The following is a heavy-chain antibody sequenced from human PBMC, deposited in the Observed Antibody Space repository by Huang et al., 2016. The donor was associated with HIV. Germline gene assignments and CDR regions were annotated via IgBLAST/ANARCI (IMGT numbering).Heavy chain of an antibody. V-gene: IGHV3-30-3*01. CDR2: ISNDGSNN. CDR3: ARAKDTWDAYDI. J-gene: IGHJ3*02. Sequence: QVQLVESGGGVVQPGRSLRLSCAASGLPFNNHASHWVRQAPGKGMDGVAVISNDGSNNYYADSVKGRFTISRDSSKSTLFLHMTSLRTEDTAVYYCARAKDTWDAYDIWGQGTMVIVSS. CDR1: GLPFNNHA. D-gene: IGHD5-18*01.